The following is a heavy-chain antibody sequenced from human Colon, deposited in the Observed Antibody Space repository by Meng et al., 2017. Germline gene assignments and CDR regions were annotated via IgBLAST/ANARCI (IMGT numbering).Heavy chain of an antibody. CDR3: ARNLFGDY. V-gene: IGHV3-11*01. D-gene: IGHD3-10*02. CDR2: ISSRGGTI. CDR1: GFIFSDYY. J-gene: IGHJ4*02. Sequence: VQLVESGGGLVKSGGSLRLSCAASGFIFSDYYITWFRQAPGKGLEWVSYISSRGGTIHYADSVRGRFTISRDNANNSVFLQMNSLRAEDTAVHYCARNLFGDYWGQGSLVTVSS.